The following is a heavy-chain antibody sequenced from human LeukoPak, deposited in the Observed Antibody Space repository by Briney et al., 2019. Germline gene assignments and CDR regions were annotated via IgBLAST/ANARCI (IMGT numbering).Heavy chain of an antibody. Sequence: KPSETLSLTCTVSGGSISSYYWSWLRQPPGKGLEWMGYIHYSGNTNYNPSLKSRVTISVDTSKNQFSLKLSSVTAADTAVYYCARFSGGSAYYWGQGTLVTVSS. CDR2: IHYSGNT. J-gene: IGHJ4*02. V-gene: IGHV4-59*13. CDR1: GGSISSYY. CDR3: ARFSGGSAYY. D-gene: IGHD3-10*01.